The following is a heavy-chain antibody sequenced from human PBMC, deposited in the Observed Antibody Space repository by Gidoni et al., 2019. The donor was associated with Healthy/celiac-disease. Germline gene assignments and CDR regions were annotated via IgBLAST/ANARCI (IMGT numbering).Heavy chain of an antibody. CDR2: IKSKTDGGTT. D-gene: IGHD5-18*01. CDR3: TTDLAQLWYWGVYYGMDV. CDR1: GFTFSNAW. J-gene: IGHJ6*02. V-gene: IGHV3-15*01. Sequence: EVQLVESGGGLVKPGGSLSLSCAASGFTFSNAWMSWVRQAPGKGLEWVGRIKSKTDGGTTDYAAPVKGRFTISRDDSKNTLYLQMNSLKTEDTAVYYCTTDLAQLWYWGVYYGMDVWGQGTTVTVSS.